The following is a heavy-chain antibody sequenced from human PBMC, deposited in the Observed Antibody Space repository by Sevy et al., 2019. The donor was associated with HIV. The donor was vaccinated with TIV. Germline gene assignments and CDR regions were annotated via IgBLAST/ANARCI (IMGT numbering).Heavy chain of an antibody. J-gene: IGHJ4*02. V-gene: IGHV3-48*03. D-gene: IGHD4-17*01. Sequence: GGSLRLSCAASGFRFSSYEMNWVRQAPGNGLEWVASISNSGTNIYYSDSVRGQFTISRDTAKNSLYLQMNSLRAEDTAVYYCARDLPPSATTVAHFDYSGQGTMVTVSS. CDR1: GFRFSSYE. CDR2: ISNSGTNI. CDR3: ARDLPPSATTVAHFDY.